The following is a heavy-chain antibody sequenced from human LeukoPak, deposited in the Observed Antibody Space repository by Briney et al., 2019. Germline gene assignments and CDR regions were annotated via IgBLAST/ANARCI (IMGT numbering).Heavy chain of an antibody. Sequence: GGSLRLSCAASGFTVRDFGMPWVRQAPGRGLEWVAFIRNDGSKDYYPDSVKGRFTISRDNSRTTLYLQMHSLRIEDTAVYYCVKGGSSSHNWFDPWGQGILVTVSS. CDR2: IRNDGSKD. CDR1: GFTVRDFG. CDR3: VKGGSSSHNWFDP. J-gene: IGHJ5*02. V-gene: IGHV3-30*02. D-gene: IGHD6-13*01.